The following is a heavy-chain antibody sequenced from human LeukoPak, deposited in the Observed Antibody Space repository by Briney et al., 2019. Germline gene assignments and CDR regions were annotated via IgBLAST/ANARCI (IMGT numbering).Heavy chain of an antibody. CDR3: ARERDEGFDY. D-gene: IGHD5-24*01. V-gene: IGHV3-21*01. CDR1: GFTFSSCT. CDR2: IDSSSSYI. Sequence: GGSLRLSCAASGFTFSSCTMNWVRQAPGKGLEWVSCIDSSSSYIYYADSVKGRFTISRDNARNSLYLQMNSLKAEDTAVYYCARERDEGFDYWGQGTLVTVSS. J-gene: IGHJ4*02.